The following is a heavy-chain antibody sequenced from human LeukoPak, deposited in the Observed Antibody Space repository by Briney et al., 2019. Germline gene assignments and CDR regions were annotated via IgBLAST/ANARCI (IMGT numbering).Heavy chain of an antibody. J-gene: IGHJ4*02. Sequence: GGSLRLSCAASGFTFSSYSMNWVRQAPGKGLEWVSSISSSSSYIYYADSVKGRFTISRDNAKNSLYLQMNSLRAEDTAVYYCARDQWDLRSSHNYWGQGTLVTVSS. CDR3: ARDQWDLRSSHNY. D-gene: IGHD1-26*01. CDR1: GFTFSSYS. CDR2: ISSSSSYI. V-gene: IGHV3-21*01.